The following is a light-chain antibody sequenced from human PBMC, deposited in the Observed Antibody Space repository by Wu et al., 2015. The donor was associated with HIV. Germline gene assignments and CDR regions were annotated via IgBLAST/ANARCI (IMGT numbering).Light chain of an antibody. V-gene: IGKV1-5*03. CDR1: QSISNW. CDR2: KAL. J-gene: IGKJ1*01. Sequence: DIQMTQSPSTLSASLGDRVAITCRASQSISNWLAWYQQKPGTAPKLLIYKALTLETGVPSRFSGSGSGTEFTLTISSLQPEDVATYYCQKYNTAPWTFGQGTKVEMK. CDR3: QKYNTAPWT.